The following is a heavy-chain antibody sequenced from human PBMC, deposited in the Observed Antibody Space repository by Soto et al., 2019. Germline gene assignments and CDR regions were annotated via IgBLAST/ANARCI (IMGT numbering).Heavy chain of an antibody. D-gene: IGHD6-19*01. CDR2: IYSGGST. J-gene: IGHJ4*02. CDR3: ARDPINIAVAGY. CDR1: GFTVSSNY. V-gene: IGHV3-53*01. Sequence: EVQLVESGGGLIQPGGSLRLSCAASGFTVSSNYMSWVRQAPGKGLEWVSVIYSGGSTKYADSVKGRFTISRDTSKNTLYLEKNSLRAEDTAVYYCARDPINIAVAGYWGQGTLVTVSS.